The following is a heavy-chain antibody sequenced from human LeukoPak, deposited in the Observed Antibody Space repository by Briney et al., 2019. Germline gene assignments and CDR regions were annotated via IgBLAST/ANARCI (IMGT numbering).Heavy chain of an antibody. CDR1: GGSFSNYY. Sequence: PSETLSLTCAVYGGSFSNYYWSWIRQPTGKGLEWIGEINDSGRTNYNPSLMSRVTISVDTSKNQFSLRLNSVTATDTAVYYCARRWNYGRNYYIDVWGKGATVTVSS. D-gene: IGHD1-7*01. CDR2: INDSGRT. J-gene: IGHJ6*03. V-gene: IGHV4-34*01. CDR3: ARRWNYGRNYYIDV.